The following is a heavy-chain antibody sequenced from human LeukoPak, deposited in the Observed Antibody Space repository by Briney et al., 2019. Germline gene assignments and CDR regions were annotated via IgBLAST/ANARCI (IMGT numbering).Heavy chain of an antibody. Sequence: GGSLRLSCTASGFTFSNYWLSWVRQAPGKGLEWVANIKTDGTKQYYVDSVKGRFTISRDNAKNSLYLQMNSLRAEDTGVYYCARDGIDGFIDYWGQGTLVTASS. CDR1: GFTFSNYW. CDR2: IKTDGTKQ. CDR3: ARDGIDGFIDY. V-gene: IGHV3-7*01. D-gene: IGHD5-24*01. J-gene: IGHJ4*02.